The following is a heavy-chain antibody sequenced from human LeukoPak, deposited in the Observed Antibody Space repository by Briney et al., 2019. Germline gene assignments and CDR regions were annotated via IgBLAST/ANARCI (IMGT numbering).Heavy chain of an antibody. CDR1: GYTFTSYG. CDR3: AIGYVSGGYLHRVFYS. V-gene: IGHV1-18*01. Sequence: ASVKVSCKASGYTFTSYGISWVRQAPGQGLEWVGWISPYNGDTDYAQKFQGRVTLTTDKSTTTGNMELTSLRSDDTAVYYCAIGYVSGGYLHRVFYSWGQGTLVTVSS. J-gene: IGHJ4*02. CDR2: ISPYNGDT. D-gene: IGHD3-22*01.